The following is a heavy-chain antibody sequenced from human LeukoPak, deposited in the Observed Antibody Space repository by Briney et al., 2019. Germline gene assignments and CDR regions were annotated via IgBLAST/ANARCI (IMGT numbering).Heavy chain of an antibody. D-gene: IGHD6-13*01. CDR3: SRDSREGGIAAV. Sequence: GRSLRLSCTASGFTFGDYARSWVRQAPGRGLEWVGFIRSKSYGWTTEYAASVKGRFTFSRDDSKRIAYLEMNSLKTEDTAVYYCSRDSREGGIAAVWGQGTLVTVSS. CDR1: GFTFGDYA. CDR2: IRSKSYGWTT. J-gene: IGHJ4*02. V-gene: IGHV3-49*04.